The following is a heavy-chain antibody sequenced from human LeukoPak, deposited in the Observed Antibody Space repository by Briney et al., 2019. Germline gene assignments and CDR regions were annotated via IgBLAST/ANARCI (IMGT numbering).Heavy chain of an antibody. Sequence: GGSLRLSCAASGFTFSSYGMHWVRQAPGKGLEWVAFIRYDGSNKYYADSVKGRFTISRDNSKNTLYLQMNSLRAEDTAVYYCARARGDAIVLMVADYWGQGTLVTVSS. J-gene: IGHJ4*02. CDR1: GFTFSSYG. V-gene: IGHV3-30*02. D-gene: IGHD2-8*01. CDR3: ARARGDAIVLMVADY. CDR2: IRYDGSNK.